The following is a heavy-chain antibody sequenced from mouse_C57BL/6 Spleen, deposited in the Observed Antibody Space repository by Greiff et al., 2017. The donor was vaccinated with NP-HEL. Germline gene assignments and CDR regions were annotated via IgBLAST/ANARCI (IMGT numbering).Heavy chain of an antibody. Sequence: QVHVKQPGAELVMPGASVKLSCKASGYTFTSYWMHWVKQRPGQGLEWIGEIDPSDSYTNYNQKFKGKSTLTVDKSSSTAYMQLSSLTSEDSAVYYCAREGTTVRDFDYWGQGTTLTVSS. CDR2: IDPSDSYT. CDR3: AREGTTVRDFDY. J-gene: IGHJ2*01. CDR1: GYTFTSYW. V-gene: IGHV1-69*01. D-gene: IGHD1-1*01.